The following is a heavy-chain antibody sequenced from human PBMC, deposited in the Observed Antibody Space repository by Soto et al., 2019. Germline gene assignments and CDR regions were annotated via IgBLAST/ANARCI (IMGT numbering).Heavy chain of an antibody. CDR1: GFSLSTVGVG. CDR3: AHTLDWGEGRFDY. D-gene: IGHD7-27*01. CDR2: IYWDDDK. J-gene: IGHJ4*02. V-gene: IGHV2-5*02. Sequence: QITLKESGPTLVKPTQTFTLTCTFSGFSLSTVGVGVGWIRQPPGKALEWLALIYWDDDKRYSPSLKSRLTITKDTSKHQVVLKMTNSDPVDTATYYCAHTLDWGEGRFDYWGQGTLVTVSS.